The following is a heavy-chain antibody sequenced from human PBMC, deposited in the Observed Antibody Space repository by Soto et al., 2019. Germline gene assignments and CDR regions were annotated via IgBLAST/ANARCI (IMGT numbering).Heavy chain of an antibody. Sequence: SGNLDITSTVHGGSIGSYSWCWIRQPPGKGLEWIGYIYYSGSTNYNPSLKSRVTISVDTSKNQFSLKLSSVTAAGTAVCYCAIEIKVTPIREHSFHTWGPRTMVTV. J-gene: IGHJ3*02. CDR1: GGSIGSYS. D-gene: IGHD1-26*01. CDR2: IYYSGST. CDR3: AIEIKVTPIREHSFHT. V-gene: IGHV4-59*01.